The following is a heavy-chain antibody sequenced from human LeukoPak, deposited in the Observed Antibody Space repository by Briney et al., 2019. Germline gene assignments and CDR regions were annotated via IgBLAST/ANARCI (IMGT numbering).Heavy chain of an antibody. J-gene: IGHJ5*02. V-gene: IGHV4-59*01. CDR2: IYYSGST. Sequence: PPETLSLTCTVPGGSMTSYYWSWIRQSPGKGLEWIGYIYYSGSTDYNPSLQSRVTISVDTSKNQFSLRLSSVTAADTAMYYCARDSYFDSSQPLDPWGQGTLVTVSS. CDR3: ARDSYFDSSQPLDP. D-gene: IGHD3-22*01. CDR1: GGSMTSYY.